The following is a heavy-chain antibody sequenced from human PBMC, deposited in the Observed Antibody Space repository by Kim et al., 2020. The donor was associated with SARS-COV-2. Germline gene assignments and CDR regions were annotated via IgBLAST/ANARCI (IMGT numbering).Heavy chain of an antibody. CDR3: ARDYSHSIGLEDDAFDI. J-gene: IGHJ3*02. Sequence: VKGRFTISIDNSKNTLYLQMNSLRAEDTAVYYCARDYSHSIGLEDDAFDIWGQGTMVTVSS. V-gene: IGHV3-30*01. D-gene: IGHD1-1*01.